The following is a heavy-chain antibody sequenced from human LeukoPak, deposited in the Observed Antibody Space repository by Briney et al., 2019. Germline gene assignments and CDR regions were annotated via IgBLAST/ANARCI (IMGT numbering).Heavy chain of an antibody. J-gene: IGHJ3*01. CDR3: AKEDWWNDGGFDV. CDR2: ISYSGTT. V-gene: IGHV4-59*01. CDR1: GGSINSYS. D-gene: IGHD1-1*01. Sequence: SETLSLTCTVSGGSINSYSWSWIRQPPGKGLEWIGYISYSGTTNYNPSLKSRVTISVDTSKNQLSLKLSSVTAADTAIYYCAKEDWWNDGGFDVWGQGTMVTVSS.